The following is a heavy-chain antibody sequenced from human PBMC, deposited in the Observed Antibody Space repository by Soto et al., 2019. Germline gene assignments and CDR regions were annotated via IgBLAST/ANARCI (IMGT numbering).Heavy chain of an antibody. V-gene: IGHV4-31*03. CDR3: ARGGGSTKVDY. CDR2: TSNSGSS. J-gene: IGHJ4*02. Sequence: QVPLQESGPGLVKPSQTLSLTCTVSGCSIPSSGYYWSWIRQHPGEGLEWIGFTSNSGSSSYNPSLKSRVTISVDTSSNQFSLNLKSVTAADTAVYYCARGGGSTKVDYWGQGTLVTVS. CDR1: GCSIPSSGYY. D-gene: IGHD2-2*01.